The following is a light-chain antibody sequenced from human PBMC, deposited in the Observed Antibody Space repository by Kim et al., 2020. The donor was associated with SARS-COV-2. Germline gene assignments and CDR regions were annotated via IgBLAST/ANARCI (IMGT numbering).Light chain of an antibody. CDR2: WAS. V-gene: IGKV4-1*01. CDR3: QQYYSTPPS. Sequence: ATHTFKSSQTVLYNSNNKDYLAWYQQKPGQAPKLLIYWASIRESGVSYRVSSIGSETDFTLTISSLQAEAVAVYYCQQYYSTPPSFGQGTKLAI. J-gene: IGKJ2*03. CDR1: QTVLYNSNNKDY.